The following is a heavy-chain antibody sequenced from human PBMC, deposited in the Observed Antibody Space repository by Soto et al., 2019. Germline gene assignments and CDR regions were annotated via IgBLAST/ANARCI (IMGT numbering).Heavy chain of an antibody. D-gene: IGHD3-16*01. CDR1: GFSFSSYA. J-gene: IGHJ6*02. V-gene: IGHV3-23*01. CDR3: EEERYYDYVWEIYYHYGMDV. Sequence: EVQLLESGGGLVQPGGSLRLSCAASGFSFSSYAMSWVRQTPGKGLEWVSTISGGGDYTYYADSVKGRFNISRDNSKNTLYLQMNSLRADDTAVYYCEEERYYDYVWEIYYHYGMDVWGQGTAVTVSS. CDR2: ISGGGDYT.